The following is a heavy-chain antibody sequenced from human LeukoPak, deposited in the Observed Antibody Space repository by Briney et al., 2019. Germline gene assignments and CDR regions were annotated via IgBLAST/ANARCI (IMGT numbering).Heavy chain of an antibody. CDR1: GGSIRDHF. Sequence: SETLSLTCSVSGGSIRDHFWSWIRLSPGKGLEWIGRIYSSGSANYNPSLKSRVTMSVDMSKKQISLKLTPVTAADTALYYCARNMGYCSSTSCYNYFDPWGQGILVTVSS. J-gene: IGHJ5*02. V-gene: IGHV4-4*07. D-gene: IGHD2-2*02. CDR2: IYSSGSA. CDR3: ARNMGYCSSTSCYNYFDP.